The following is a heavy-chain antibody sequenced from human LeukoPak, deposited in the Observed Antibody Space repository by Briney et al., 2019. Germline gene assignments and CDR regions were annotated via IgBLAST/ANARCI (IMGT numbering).Heavy chain of an antibody. D-gene: IGHD3-10*01. CDR3: AKDRVFTYGSGSYHPPTFQH. CDR1: GFTFDDYT. J-gene: IGHJ1*01. V-gene: IGHV3-43*01. CDR2: ISWDGGST. Sequence: GGSLRLSCAASGFTFDDYTMHWVRQAPGKGLEWVSLISWDGGSTYYADSVKGRFTISRDNSKNSLYLQMNSLRTEDTALYYCAKDRVFTYGSGSYHPPTFQHWGQGTLVTVSS.